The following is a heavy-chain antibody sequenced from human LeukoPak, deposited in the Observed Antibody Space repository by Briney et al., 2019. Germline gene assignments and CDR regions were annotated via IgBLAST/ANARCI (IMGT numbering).Heavy chain of an antibody. D-gene: IGHD3-22*01. Sequence: SETLSLTYAVYGGSFSGYYWSWIRQPPGKGLEWIGEINHSGSTNYNPSLKSRVTISVDTSKNQFSLKLSSVTAADTAVYYCARSVGLYDNSNYYSGDFDYWGQGTLVTVPS. V-gene: IGHV4-34*01. CDR1: GGSFSGYY. J-gene: IGHJ4*02. CDR3: ARSVGLYDNSNYYSGDFDY. CDR2: INHSGST.